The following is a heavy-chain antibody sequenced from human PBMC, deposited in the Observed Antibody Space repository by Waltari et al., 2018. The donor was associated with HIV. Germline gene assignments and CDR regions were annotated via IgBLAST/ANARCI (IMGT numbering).Heavy chain of an antibody. CDR3: ARAGNRLLLRRALDI. CDR1: GFTVSSNY. D-gene: IGHD3-22*01. J-gene: IGHJ3*02. V-gene: IGHV3-66*02. Sequence: SCAASGFTVSSNYMSWVRQAPGKGLEWVSVIYSGGSTYYADSVKGRFTISRDNAKNTLYLQMNSLRAEDTAVYYCARAGNRLLLRRALDIWGQGTMGTVSS. CDR2: IYSGGST.